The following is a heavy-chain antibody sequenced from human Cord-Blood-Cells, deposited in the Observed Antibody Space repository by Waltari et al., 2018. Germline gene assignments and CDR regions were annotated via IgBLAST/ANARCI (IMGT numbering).Heavy chain of an antibody. J-gene: IGHJ4*02. D-gene: IGHD6-6*01. CDR2: IYYSGIT. CDR3: ARLGSSSNFDY. Sequence: QLQLQESGPGLVKPSETLSLTCTVSGGSISSSSYYWGWIRQPPGKGLEWIGSIYYSGITYYNPSLKSRVTISVDTSKNQFSLKLSSVTAADTAVYYCARLGSSSNFDYWGQGTLVTVSS. CDR1: GGSISSSSYY. V-gene: IGHV4-39*01.